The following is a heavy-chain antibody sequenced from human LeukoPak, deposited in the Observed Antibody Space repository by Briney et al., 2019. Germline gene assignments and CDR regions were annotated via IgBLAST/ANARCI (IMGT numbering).Heavy chain of an antibody. V-gene: IGHV4-39*07. D-gene: IGHD3-10*01. Sequence: SETLSLTCTVSGGSISSSSYYWGWIRQPPGKGLEWIGSIYYSGSTYYNPSLKSRVTISVDTSKNQFSLKLSSVTAADTAVYYCARERGSMVRYYGMDVWGQGTTVTVSS. CDR2: IYYSGST. J-gene: IGHJ6*02. CDR1: GGSISSSSYY. CDR3: ARERGSMVRYYGMDV.